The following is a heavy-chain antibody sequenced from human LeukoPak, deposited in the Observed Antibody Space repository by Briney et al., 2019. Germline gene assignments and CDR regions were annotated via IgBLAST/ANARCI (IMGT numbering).Heavy chain of an antibody. CDR3: ARDLYYYYYYMDV. CDR2: ISYDGSNK. CDR1: GFTFSSYA. V-gene: IGHV3-30*04. J-gene: IGHJ6*03. Sequence: GRSLRLSCAASGFTFSSYAMHWVRQAPGKGLEWVAVISYDGSNKYYADSVKGRFTISRDNSKNTLYLQTNSLRAEDTAVYYCARDLYYYYYYMDVWGKGTTVTVSS.